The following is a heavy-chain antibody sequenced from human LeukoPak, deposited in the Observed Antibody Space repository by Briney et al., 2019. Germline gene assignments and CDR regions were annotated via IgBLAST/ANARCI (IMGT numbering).Heavy chain of an antibody. CDR2: IRQDGGVE. J-gene: IGHJ4*02. CDR3: ARLWGDVTIFDT. Sequence: GGSLRLSCAASGFSLGTFWMSWVRQAPGKGLEWVASIRQDGGVEHYMASVKGRFTVSRDNARNSLYLQTNSLRVEDTALYYCARLWGDVTIFDTWGQGTLITVSS. V-gene: IGHV3-7*01. D-gene: IGHD3-3*01. CDR1: GFSLGTFW.